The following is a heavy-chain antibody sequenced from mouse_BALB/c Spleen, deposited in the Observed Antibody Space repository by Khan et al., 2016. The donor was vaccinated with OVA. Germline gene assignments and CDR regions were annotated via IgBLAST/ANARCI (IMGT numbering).Heavy chain of an antibody. CDR3: ARSGQRSDFDY. J-gene: IGHJ2*01. CDR2: INPSTGYT. D-gene: IGHD1-1*01. V-gene: IGHV1-7*01. CDR1: GYTFINYW. Sequence: QVQLMQSGAELAKPGASVKMSCKASGYTFINYWILWVKQRPGQGLEWIGCINPSTGYTEYNPNFQGKATLTADISSSTAYMQLSSLTSEDSAVYYCARSGQRSDFDYWGQGTTVTVSS.